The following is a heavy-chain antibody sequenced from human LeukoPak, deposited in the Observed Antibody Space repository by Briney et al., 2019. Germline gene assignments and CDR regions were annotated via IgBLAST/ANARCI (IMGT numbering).Heavy chain of an antibody. V-gene: IGHV3-53*01. CDR3: ARGCYYERSGYCPFDY. D-gene: IGHD3-22*01. J-gene: IGHJ4*02. Sequence: GGSLRLSCAASGFTISNYYMSWVRQAPGKGLEWVSIIYSGGGTYYADSVKGRFTISRDNSKNTLYLQMNSLRADDTAVYYCARGCYYERSGYCPFDYWGPGTLVTVSS. CDR2: IYSGGGT. CDR1: GFTISNYY.